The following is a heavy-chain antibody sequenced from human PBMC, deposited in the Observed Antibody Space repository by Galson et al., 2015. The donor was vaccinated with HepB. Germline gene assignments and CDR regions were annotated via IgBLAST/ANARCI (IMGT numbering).Heavy chain of an antibody. CDR2: INHSGST. V-gene: IGHV4-34*01. Sequence: ETLSLTCAVYGGSFGGYYWSWIRQPPGKGLEWIGEINHSGSTNYNPSLKSRVTISVDTSKNQFSLKLSSVTAADTAVYYCARGYCSSTSCYSDYWGQGTLVTVSS. CDR3: ARGYCSSTSCYSDY. CDR1: GGSFGGYY. D-gene: IGHD2-2*02. J-gene: IGHJ4*02.